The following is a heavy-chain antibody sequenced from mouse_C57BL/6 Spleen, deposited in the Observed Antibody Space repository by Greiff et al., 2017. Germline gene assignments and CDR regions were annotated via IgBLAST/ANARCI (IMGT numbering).Heavy chain of an antibody. V-gene: IGHV1-55*01. Sequence: QVQLQQPGAELVKPGASVKMSCKASGYTFTSYWITWVKQRPGQGLEWIGVIYPGSGSTNYNEKFKSTATLTVDTSSSTAYMQLSSRTSEDSSVYYCARRGDYYVRSFFAYWGQGTLVTVSA. D-gene: IGHD1-1*01. CDR2: IYPGSGST. CDR1: GYTFTSYW. CDR3: ARRGDYYVRSFFAY. J-gene: IGHJ3*01.